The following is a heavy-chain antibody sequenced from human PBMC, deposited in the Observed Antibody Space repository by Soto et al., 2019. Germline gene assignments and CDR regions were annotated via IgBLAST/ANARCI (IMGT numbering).Heavy chain of an antibody. D-gene: IGHD1-26*01. CDR1: GYTFTSYA. CDR2: INAGNGNT. CDR3: AGGETLYSGSYWYYFDY. Sequence: QVQLVQSGAEVKKPGASVKVSCKASGYTFTSYAMHWVRQAPGQRLEWMGWINAGNGNTKYSQKFQGRVTITRDTSASTAYMELSSLRSEDTAVYYCAGGETLYSGSYWYYFDYWGQGTLVTVSS. V-gene: IGHV1-3*01. J-gene: IGHJ4*02.